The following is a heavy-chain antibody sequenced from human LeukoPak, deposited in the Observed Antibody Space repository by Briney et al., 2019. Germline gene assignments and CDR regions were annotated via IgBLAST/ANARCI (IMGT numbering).Heavy chain of an antibody. CDR3: ARVRLRQWPTLDH. J-gene: IGHJ4*02. D-gene: IGHD6-19*01. CDR2: IYTSGST. Sequence: PSQTLSLTCTVSGGSLSSGSYEGRSVRQPAGKGLEWSGGIYTSGSTNYNPSLKSRVTISVDPSKNQFALKLSSVTAADTAVYYCARVRLRQWPTLDHWGQGTLVPVSS. V-gene: IGHV4-61*02. CDR1: GGSLSSGSYE.